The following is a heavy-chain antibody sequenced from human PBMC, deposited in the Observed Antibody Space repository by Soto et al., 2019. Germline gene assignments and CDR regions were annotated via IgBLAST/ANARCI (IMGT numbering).Heavy chain of an antibody. V-gene: IGHV6-1*01. J-gene: IGHJ4*02. CDR3: ARHDNMTLGSQYLDS. CDR2: TYYRSKWYN. D-gene: IGHD1-1*01. CDR1: GDSVSSSSSA. Sequence: PSPTLSLTCAISGDSVSSSSSAWNWIRQSPSRGLEWLGRTYYRSKWYNDYAVSVKSRATLSVDKSRNQFSLQLTSVTAADTALYFCARHDNMTLGSQYLDSWGPGTLVTVSS.